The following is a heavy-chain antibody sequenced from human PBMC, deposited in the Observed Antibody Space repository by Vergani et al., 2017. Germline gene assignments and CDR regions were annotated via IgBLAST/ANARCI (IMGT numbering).Heavy chain of an antibody. D-gene: IGHD3-10*01. CDR1: GYSITSGYY. J-gene: IGHJ5*02. Sequence: QVQLLESGPGLLKPSETLSLTCSVSGYSITSGYYWGWIRQPPGRGLAWIGSIFHTGGAYYNPSLKSRVTGSVDKSMNQVSLKLNSATAADTAVYYCVRTGALXFGETKDGGWFDPWGQGTLVTVTS. CDR2: IFHTGGA. V-gene: IGHV4-38-2*01. CDR3: VRTGALXFGETKDGGWFDP.